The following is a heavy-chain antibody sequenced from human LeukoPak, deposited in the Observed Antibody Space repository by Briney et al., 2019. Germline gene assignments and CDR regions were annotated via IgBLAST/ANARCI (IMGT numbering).Heavy chain of an antibody. CDR2: INPNSGGT. D-gene: IGHD2-2*01. CDR3: ARAKKYCSSTSCRHYYYYYYMDV. CDR1: GYTFTGYY. V-gene: IGHV1-2*02. J-gene: IGHJ6*03. Sequence: GASVKVSCKASGYTFTGYYMHWVRQAPGQGLEWMGWINPNSGGTNYAQKFQGRVTMTRDTSISTAYMELSRLRSDDTAVYYCARAKKYCSSTSCRHYYYYYYMDVWGKGTTVTVSS.